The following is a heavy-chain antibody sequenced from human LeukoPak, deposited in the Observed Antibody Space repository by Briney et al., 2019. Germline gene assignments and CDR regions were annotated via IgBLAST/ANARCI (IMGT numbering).Heavy chain of an antibody. CDR3: ARDQGQLWLKGYGAFDI. Sequence: SETLSLTCNVSGAPISSSTYHWGWIRQPPGKGLEWIASIYYRGRTYYNPSLKSRVTISVDTSKNQFSLKLSSVTAADTAVYYCARDQGQLWLKGYGAFDIWGQGTMVTVSS. CDR1: GAPISSSTYH. J-gene: IGHJ3*02. V-gene: IGHV4-39*07. CDR2: IYYRGRT. D-gene: IGHD5-18*01.